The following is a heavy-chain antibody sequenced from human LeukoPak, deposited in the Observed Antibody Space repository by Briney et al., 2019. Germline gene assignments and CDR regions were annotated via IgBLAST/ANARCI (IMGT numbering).Heavy chain of an antibody. V-gene: IGHV3-7*01. Sequence: PGGSLRLSCAASGFTFSSYWMSWVRQAPGKGLEWVANIKQDGSEKYYVDSVKGRFTISRDNAKNSLYLQMNSLRAEDTVVYYCARDYGVGRYYYYYMDVWGKGTTVTVSS. J-gene: IGHJ6*03. CDR1: GFTFSSYW. CDR2: IKQDGSEK. CDR3: ARDYGVGRYYYYYMDV. D-gene: IGHD3-3*01.